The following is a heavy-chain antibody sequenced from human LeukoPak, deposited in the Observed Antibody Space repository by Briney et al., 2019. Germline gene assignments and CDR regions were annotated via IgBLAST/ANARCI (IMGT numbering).Heavy chain of an antibody. J-gene: IGHJ4*02. Sequence: GSSVKVSCKASGGTFSSYAIRWVRQAPGQGLEWMGRIIPIFGTANYAQKFQGRVTITADESTSTAYMELSSLRSEDTAVYYCARGARGRPKSIDYWGQGTLVTVSS. CDR2: IIPIFGTA. D-gene: IGHD3-10*01. CDR3: ARGARGRPKSIDY. CDR1: GGTFSSYA. V-gene: IGHV1-69*15.